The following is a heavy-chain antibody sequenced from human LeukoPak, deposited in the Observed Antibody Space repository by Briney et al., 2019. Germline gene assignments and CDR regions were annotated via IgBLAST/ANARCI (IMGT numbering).Heavy chain of an antibody. CDR2: ISGSGGST. CDR1: GFTFSSYA. J-gene: IGHJ3*02. CDR3: AKDNDFWSGFGDAFDI. Sequence: GGSLRLSCAASGFTFSSYAMSWVRQAPGKGLGWVSAISGSGGSTYYADSVKGRFTISRDNSKNTLYLQMNSLRAEDTAVYYCAKDNDFWSGFGDAFDIWGQGTMVTVSS. D-gene: IGHD3-3*01. V-gene: IGHV3-23*01.